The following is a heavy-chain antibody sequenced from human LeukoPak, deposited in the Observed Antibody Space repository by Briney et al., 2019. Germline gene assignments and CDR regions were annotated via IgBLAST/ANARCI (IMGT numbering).Heavy chain of an antibody. CDR1: AGSISSYY. D-gene: IGHD1-1*01. J-gene: IGHJ5*02. V-gene: IGHV4-59*01. CDR3: ARGQLERRIGWFDP. Sequence: PSETLSLTCTVSAGSISSYYWSWIRQPPGKGLEWIGYIYYSGSTNYNPSLKSRVTISVDTSKNQFSLKLSSVTAADTAVYYCARGQLERRIGWFDPWGQGTLVTVSS. CDR2: IYYSGST.